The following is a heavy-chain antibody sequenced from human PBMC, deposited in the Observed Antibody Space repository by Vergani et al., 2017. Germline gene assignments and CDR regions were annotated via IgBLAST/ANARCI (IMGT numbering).Heavy chain of an antibody. CDR1: GYIFSNFW. V-gene: IGHV5-51*01. J-gene: IGHJ3*01. CDR2: IYPGDSEV. Sequence: EKQLVQSGSETKKPGESLKISCQAFGYIFSNFWIGWVRQRPVRGLEWMGIIYPGDSEVKSNPTFRGQVIFSVDTSVNTAYLQWRSLQASDTATYFCASGGHGSENGGALQLWGQGTNITVSS. D-gene: IGHD3-10*01. CDR3: ASGGHGSENGGALQL.